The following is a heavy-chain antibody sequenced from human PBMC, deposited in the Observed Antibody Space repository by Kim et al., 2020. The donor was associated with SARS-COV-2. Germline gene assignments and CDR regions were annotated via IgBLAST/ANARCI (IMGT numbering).Heavy chain of an antibody. V-gene: IGHV4-30-4*01. Sequence: SETLSLTCTVSGGSISSGDYYWSWIRQPPGKGLEWIGYIYYSGSTYYNPSLKSRVTISVDTSKNQFSLKLSSVTAADTAVYYCARSLYGLGDFDYWGQGTLVPVSS. J-gene: IGHJ4*02. D-gene: IGHD3-10*01. CDR3: ARSLYGLGDFDY. CDR2: IYYSGST. CDR1: GGSISSGDYY.